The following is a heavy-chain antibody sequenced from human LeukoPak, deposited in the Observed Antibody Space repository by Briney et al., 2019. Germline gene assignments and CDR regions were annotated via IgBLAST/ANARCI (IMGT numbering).Heavy chain of an antibody. CDR2: IYYSGST. CDR3: ARGLARYFGY. CDR1: GGSISSGGYY. V-gene: IGHV4-31*03. Sequence: SQTLSLTCTVSGGSISSGGYYWSWIRQHPGKGLEWIGYIYYSGSTYYNPPLKSRVAISVDTSKNQFSLKLSSVTAADTAVYYCARGLARYFGYWGQGTLVTVSS. J-gene: IGHJ4*02.